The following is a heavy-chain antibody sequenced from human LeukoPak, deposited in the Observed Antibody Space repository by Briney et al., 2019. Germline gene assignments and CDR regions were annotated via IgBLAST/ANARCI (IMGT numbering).Heavy chain of an antibody. D-gene: IGHD6-13*01. CDR2: VYHSGST. V-gene: IGHV4-30-2*01. CDR1: GCSISSGGYS. CDR3: ARYERGSRWYANYFDY. J-gene: IGHJ4*02. Sequence: SETLSLICAVSGCSISSGGYSWSWIRQPPGKGLEWIGYVYHSGSTYYNPSLKSRVTISVDRSKNQFSLKLSSVTAADTAVYYCARYERGSRWYANYFDYWAQGTLVTVSS.